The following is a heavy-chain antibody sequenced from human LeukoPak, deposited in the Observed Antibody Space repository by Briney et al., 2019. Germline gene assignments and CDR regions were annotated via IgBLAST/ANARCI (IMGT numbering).Heavy chain of an antibody. CDR1: GYTFTSYY. J-gene: IGHJ6*03. CDR2: INPSGGST. CDR3: AREGKDTADYYYMDV. D-gene: IGHD5-18*01. Sequence: ASVKVSCKASGYTFTSYYMHWVRQAPGQGLEWMGIINPSGGSTSYAQKFQGRVTMTRDMSTSTVYMELSSLRSEDTAVYYCAREGKDTADYYYMDVWGKGTTVTVSS. V-gene: IGHV1-46*01.